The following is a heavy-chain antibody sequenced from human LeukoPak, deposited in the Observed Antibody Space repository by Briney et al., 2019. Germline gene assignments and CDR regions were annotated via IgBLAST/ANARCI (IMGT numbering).Heavy chain of an antibody. CDR1: GYTFTDYF. V-gene: IGHV1-2*02. J-gene: IGHJ4*02. D-gene: IGHD6-19*01. CDR3: ATTYSSGWYFHY. Sequence: ASVKVSCKASGYTFTDYFMHWVRQAPGQGLEWMGWINPNSGGTKYAQKFQGRVTMTRDSSISTAYMEVNTLTSDDTAVYHCATTYSSGWYFHYWGQGTLVTVSS. CDR2: INPNSGGT.